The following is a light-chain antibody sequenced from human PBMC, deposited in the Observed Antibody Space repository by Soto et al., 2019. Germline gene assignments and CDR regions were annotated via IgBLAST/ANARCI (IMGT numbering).Light chain of an antibody. CDR2: YDS. CDR1: NIGSKS. V-gene: IGLV3-21*04. J-gene: IGLJ2*01. CDR3: QVWDSSSDRDVV. Sequence: SYELTQRPSVSVAPGKTARITCGGNNIGSKSVHWYQQKPGQAPVLVIYYDSDRPSGIPERFSGSNSGNTATLTISRVEAGDEADYYCQVWDSSSDRDVVFGGGTKLTVL.